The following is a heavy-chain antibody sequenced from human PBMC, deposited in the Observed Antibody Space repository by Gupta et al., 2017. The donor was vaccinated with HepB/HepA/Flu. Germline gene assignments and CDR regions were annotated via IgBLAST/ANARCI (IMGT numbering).Heavy chain of an antibody. J-gene: IGHJ6*04. CDR2: ISSSGRSK. Sequence: QVHLLESGGGLVKPGGSLPLTCAGSRFTLRDPYIHWIRQTAEKGLEWVSVISSSGRSKYYADSVKGRFAISRDNAKNSVYLQMSSLRAEDTAIYSCASGPSTNYMVVWGRGTSVTVSS. D-gene: IGHD2-8*01. V-gene: IGHV3-11*04. CDR3: ASGPSTNYMVV. CDR1: RFTLRDPY.